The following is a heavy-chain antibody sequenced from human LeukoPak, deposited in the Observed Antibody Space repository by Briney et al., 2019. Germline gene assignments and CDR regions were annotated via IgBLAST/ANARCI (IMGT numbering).Heavy chain of an antibody. Sequence: TGRSLRLSCTGSGFTFGDYAMNWVRQAPGKGLEWVSGISGSGDRTYYGDSVKGQFTISRDNSRNTLYLQMNSLRAEDTAVYYCASDSYSPEYFQHWGQGTLVTVSS. CDR3: ASDSYSPEYFQH. D-gene: IGHD2-21*02. CDR1: GFTFGDYA. J-gene: IGHJ1*01. V-gene: IGHV3-23*01. CDR2: ISGSGDRT.